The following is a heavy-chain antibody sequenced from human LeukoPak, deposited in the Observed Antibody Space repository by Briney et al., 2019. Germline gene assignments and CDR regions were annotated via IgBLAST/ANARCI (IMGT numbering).Heavy chain of an antibody. D-gene: IGHD2-2*01. V-gene: IGHV3-30*04. J-gene: IGHJ6*02. CDR1: GFTFSSYA. CDR2: ISYDGSNK. Sequence: GGSLRLSCAASGFTFSSYAMHWVRQAPGKGLEWVAVISYDGSNKYYADSVKGRFTISRDNSKNTLYLQMNSLRAEDTAVYYCARDGGRECQLPQHYYYYYGMDVWGQGTTVTVSS. CDR3: ARDGGRECQLPQHYYYYYGMDV.